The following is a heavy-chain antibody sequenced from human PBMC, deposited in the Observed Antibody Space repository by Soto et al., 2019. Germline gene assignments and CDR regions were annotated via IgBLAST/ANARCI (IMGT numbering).Heavy chain of an antibody. D-gene: IGHD3-10*01. Sequence: SQTLSLTCAISGDSVSNNRAAWNWIRQSPSRGFEWLGRTYYKSKWYNGYAVSVEGRININPDTSKNQVSLHLNSVTPEDTAVYYCAREITGIAAFDFWGQGTLVTVSS. CDR2: TYYKSKWYN. J-gene: IGHJ3*01. CDR3: AREITGIAAFDF. CDR1: GDSVSNNRAA. V-gene: IGHV6-1*01.